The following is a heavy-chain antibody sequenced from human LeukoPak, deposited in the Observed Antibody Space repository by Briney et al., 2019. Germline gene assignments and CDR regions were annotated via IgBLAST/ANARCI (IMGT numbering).Heavy chain of an antibody. CDR1: GFTFSTYP. CDR3: ARPAADCGGDCYWAFDY. J-gene: IGHJ4*02. D-gene: IGHD2-21*01. CDR2: ISSRSSTI. V-gene: IGHV3-48*01. Sequence: GGSLRLSCAASGFTFSTYPMNWVRQAPGKGLEWVSYISSRSSTIYYADSVKGRFTISRDNAKNSLYLQMNSLRAEDTAVYYCARPAADCGGDCYWAFDYWGQGTLVTVSS.